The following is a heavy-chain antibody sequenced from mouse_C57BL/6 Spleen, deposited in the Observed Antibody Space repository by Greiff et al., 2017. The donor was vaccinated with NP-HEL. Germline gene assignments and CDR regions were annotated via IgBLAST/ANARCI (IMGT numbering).Heavy chain of an antibody. CDR1: GYSITSGYY. V-gene: IGHV3-6*01. D-gene: IGHD2-4*01. CDR3: ARGYDYDLAY. Sequence: EVKLMESGPGLVKPSQSLSLTCSVTGYSITSGYYWNWIRQFPGNKLEWMGYISYDGSNNYNPSLKNRISITRDTAKNQFFLKLNSVTTEDTATYYGARGYDYDLAYWGQGTLVTVSA. CDR2: ISYDGSN. J-gene: IGHJ3*01.